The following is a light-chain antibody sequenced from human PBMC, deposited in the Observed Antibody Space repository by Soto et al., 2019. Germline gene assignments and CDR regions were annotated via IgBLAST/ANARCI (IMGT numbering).Light chain of an antibody. Sequence: DIQLTQSPSFLSASVGDSVTITFRASQGLSSDLAWYQQKPGKSPKLLIYAASTLQSGVPSRFSGSGSGTEFTLTISSLQPEDFATYYCQHLNSYPITFGQGTRLEIK. J-gene: IGKJ5*01. CDR1: QGLSSD. V-gene: IGKV1-9*01. CDR2: AAS. CDR3: QHLNSYPIT.